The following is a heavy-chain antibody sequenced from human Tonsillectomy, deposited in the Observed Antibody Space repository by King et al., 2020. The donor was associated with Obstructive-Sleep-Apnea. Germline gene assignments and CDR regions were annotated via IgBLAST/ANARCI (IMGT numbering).Heavy chain of an antibody. J-gene: IGHJ4*02. CDR3: ARGINWGFDY. CDR1: GFTFSSHA. D-gene: IGHD7-27*01. CDR2: ITSTSDTR. V-gene: IGHV3-48*01. Sequence: VQLVESGGGLVQPGGSLRLSCAVSGFTFSSHAMDWVRQAPGKGLEWVSFITSTSDTRWYADSVRGRFTISRDNAKNSVSLQMDSLGAEDTAVYYCARGINWGFDYWGQGVLVTVSS.